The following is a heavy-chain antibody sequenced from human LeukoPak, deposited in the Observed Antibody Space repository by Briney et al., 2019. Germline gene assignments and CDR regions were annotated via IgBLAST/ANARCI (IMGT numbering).Heavy chain of an antibody. J-gene: IGHJ3*02. CDR2: IYYSGST. V-gene: IGHV4-31*03. CDR3: ARVGGYPASDAFDI. Sequence: SETLSLTCTVSGGSISSGGYYWSWIRQHPGKGLEWIGYIYYSGSTYYNPSLKSRVTISVDTSKNQFSLKLSSVTAADTAVYYCARVGGYPASDAFDIWGQGTMVTVSS. D-gene: IGHD3-22*01. CDR1: GGSISSGGYY.